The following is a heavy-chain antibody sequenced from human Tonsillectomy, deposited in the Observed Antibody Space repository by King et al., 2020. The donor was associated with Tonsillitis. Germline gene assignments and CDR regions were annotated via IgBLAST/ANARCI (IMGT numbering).Heavy chain of an antibody. D-gene: IGHD5-18*01. CDR2: IDPSDSYP. CDR1: GYSFTSYW. J-gene: IGHJ6*03. Sequence: QLVQSGAEVKKPGESLRISCKGFGYSFTSYWISWVRQVLGKGLEWMGRIDPSDSYPNYSPSSQGHATISADKSISAAYLQWSSLKASDTAMYYCARLDTPSFYYYNYMDVWGKGTTVTVSS. V-gene: IGHV5-10-1*01. CDR3: ARLDTPSFYYYNYMDV.